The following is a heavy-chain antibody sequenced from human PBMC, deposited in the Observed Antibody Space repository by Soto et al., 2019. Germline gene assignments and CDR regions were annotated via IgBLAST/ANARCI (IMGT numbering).Heavy chain of an antibody. V-gene: IGHV6-1*01. CDR3: ARVYCTNGVCPYGMDV. CDR1: GDSVSSNSAA. J-gene: IGHJ6*02. D-gene: IGHD2-8*01. CDR2: TYYRSKWYN. Sequence: SQTLSLTCAISGDSVSSNSAAGNWIRQSPSRGLEWLGRTYYRSKWYNDYAVSVKSRITINPDTSKNQFSLQLNSVTPEDTAVYYCARVYCTNGVCPYGMDVWGQGTTVTVSS.